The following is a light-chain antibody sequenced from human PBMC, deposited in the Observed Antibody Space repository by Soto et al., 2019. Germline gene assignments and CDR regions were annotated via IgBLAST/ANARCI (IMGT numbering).Light chain of an antibody. J-gene: IGLJ1*01. V-gene: IGLV1-44*01. CDR2: SDN. CDR1: SSNIGSNT. CDR3: SSYTSSSTSYV. Sequence: QSVLTQPPSASGTPGQRVTISCSGGSSNIGSNTVNWYQQLPGTAPKLLIYSDNQRPSGVPDRFSGSKSGTSASLAISGLQSEDEADYYCSSYTSSSTSYVFGTGTKVTVL.